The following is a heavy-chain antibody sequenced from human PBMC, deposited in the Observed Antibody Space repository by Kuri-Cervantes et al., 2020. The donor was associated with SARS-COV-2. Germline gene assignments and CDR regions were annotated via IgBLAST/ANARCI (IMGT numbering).Heavy chain of an antibody. D-gene: IGHD3-22*01. Sequence: GSLRLSCTVSGGSISSYYWSWIRQPPGQGLEWLGYIYYSGSTKYNPSLESRVTISLATSRNQFSLTLSSVTAADSAVYYCARGGYYSRGVTYYYMDVWDKGTTVTVSS. CDR3: ARGGYYSRGVTYYYMDV. V-gene: IGHV4-59*12. CDR1: GGSISSYY. CDR2: IYYSGST. J-gene: IGHJ6*03.